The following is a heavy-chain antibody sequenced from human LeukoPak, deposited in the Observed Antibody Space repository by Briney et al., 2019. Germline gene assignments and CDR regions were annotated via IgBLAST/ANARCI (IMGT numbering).Heavy chain of an antibody. J-gene: IGHJ3*02. Sequence: SVKVSCKASGGTFSSYAISWVRQAPGQGLEWMGGMIPIFGTANYAQKFQGRVTITTDESTSTVYMELSSLRSEDTAVYYCAREHPNCSSTSCYGAFDIWGQGTMVTVSS. CDR1: GGTFSSYA. V-gene: IGHV1-69*05. CDR3: AREHPNCSSTSCYGAFDI. CDR2: MIPIFGTA. D-gene: IGHD2-2*01.